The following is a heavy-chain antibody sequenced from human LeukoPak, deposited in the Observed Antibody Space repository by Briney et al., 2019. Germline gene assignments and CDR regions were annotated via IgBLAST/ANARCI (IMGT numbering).Heavy chain of an antibody. Sequence: GGSLRLSCAASGFTFSNYAMSWVRQAPGKGLEWVSTLGGGGIDTYYADSVKGRFTISRDNSKNTLYLQMNSLRAEDTAVYYCATEDAAKFDYWGQGTLVTVSS. J-gene: IGHJ4*02. CDR2: LGGGGIDT. CDR3: ATEDAAKFDY. D-gene: IGHD2-15*01. CDR1: GFTFSNYA. V-gene: IGHV3-23*01.